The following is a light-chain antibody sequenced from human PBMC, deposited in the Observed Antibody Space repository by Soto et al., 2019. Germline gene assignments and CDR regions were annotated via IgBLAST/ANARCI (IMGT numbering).Light chain of an antibody. J-gene: IGLJ2*01. CDR1: SSDVGGYDY. CDR2: DVN. CDR3: NSFTSSTTVI. V-gene: IGLV2-14*03. Sequence: QSALTQPASVSGSPGQSISISCTGTSSDVGGYDYVSWYQQHPGKAPKLIIYDVNDRPSGVSYRFSGSKSGNTASLTISGLQAEDEADYYCNSFTSSTTVIFGEGTKLTVL.